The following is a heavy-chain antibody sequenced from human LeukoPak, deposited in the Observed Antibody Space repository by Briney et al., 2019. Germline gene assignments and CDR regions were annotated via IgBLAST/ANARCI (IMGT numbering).Heavy chain of an antibody. Sequence: GRSLRLSCAASGFTFSSYDMHRVRQATGKGLEWVSAIGTAGDTYYPGSVKGRFTISRENAKNSLYLQMNSLRAGDTAVYYCARGQRTYYYDSSGSSIGGMDVWGQGTTVTVSS. CDR2: IGTAGDT. CDR3: ARGQRTYYYDSSGSSIGGMDV. V-gene: IGHV3-13*01. CDR1: GFTFSSYD. J-gene: IGHJ6*02. D-gene: IGHD3-22*01.